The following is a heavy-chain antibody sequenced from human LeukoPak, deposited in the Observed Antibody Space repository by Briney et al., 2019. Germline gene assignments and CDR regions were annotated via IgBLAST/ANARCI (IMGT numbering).Heavy chain of an antibody. V-gene: IGHV3-48*03. CDR3: ARDPYYYDSSGYYADYYYGMDV. CDR1: GFTFSSYE. J-gene: IGHJ6*02. CDR2: ISSSGSTI. Sequence: GGSLRLSCAASGFTFSSYEMNWVRQAPGKGLEWVSYISSSGSTIYYADSVKGRFTISRDNAKNSPYLQMNSLRAEDTAVYYCARDPYYYDSSGYYADYYYGMDVWGQGTTVTVSS. D-gene: IGHD3-22*01.